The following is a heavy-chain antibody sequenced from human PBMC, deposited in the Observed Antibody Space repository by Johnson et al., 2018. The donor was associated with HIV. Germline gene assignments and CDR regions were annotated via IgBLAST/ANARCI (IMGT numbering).Heavy chain of an antibody. CDR3: ARAIDQGYSSGWSSDVYDI. D-gene: IGHD6-19*01. Sequence: VQLVESGGGLVQPGGSLRLSCAASGFTFSSHWMHWVRQPPGQGLVWVSRINSDGSSTSYADSVKGRFTISRDNAKNTLYLQMNSLRVEDTAVYYCARAIDQGYSSGWSSDVYDIWGQGTMVTVSA. J-gene: IGHJ3*02. V-gene: IGHV3-74*02. CDR1: GFTFSSHW. CDR2: INSDGSST.